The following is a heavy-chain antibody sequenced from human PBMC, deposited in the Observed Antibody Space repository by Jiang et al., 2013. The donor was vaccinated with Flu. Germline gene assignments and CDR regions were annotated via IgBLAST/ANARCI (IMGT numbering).Heavy chain of an antibody. Sequence: GLVKPSQTLSLTCAISGDSVSSNSAAWNWIRQSPSGGLEWLGRTYYRSKWYNDYAVSVKSRITINPDTSKNQFSLQLNSVTPEDTAVYYCARGEVGLRLGELSPSPYYFDYWGQGTLVTVSS. J-gene: IGHJ4*02. D-gene: IGHD3-16*02. CDR2: TYYRSKWYN. CDR3: ARGEVGLRLGELSPSPYYFDY. CDR1: GDSVSSNSAA. V-gene: IGHV6-1*01.